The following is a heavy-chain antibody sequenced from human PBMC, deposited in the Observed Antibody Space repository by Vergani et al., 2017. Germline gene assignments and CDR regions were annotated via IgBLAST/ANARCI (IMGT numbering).Heavy chain of an antibody. Sequence: EVQLLESGGGLVQPGGSLRLSCAASGFTFSSYAMRWVRQAPGKGLEWVSAIGNGGDSAFYRDSVKGRFTISRDNSKNTLYLQVNSLRAEDTAVYFCARSFESTGSCGFVIWGQGTMVTVSS. CDR1: GFTFSSYA. D-gene: IGHD6-6*01. CDR2: IGNGGDSA. J-gene: IGHJ3*02. V-gene: IGHV3-23*01. CDR3: ARSFESTGSCGFVI.